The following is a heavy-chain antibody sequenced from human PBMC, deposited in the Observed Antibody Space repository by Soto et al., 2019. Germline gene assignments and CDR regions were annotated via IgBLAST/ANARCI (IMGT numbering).Heavy chain of an antibody. V-gene: IGHV2-5*02. J-gene: IGHJ4*02. CDR3: AHHLEATNFDY. Sequence: QITLKESGPTLVKPTQTLTLTCTFSGFSLSTSAVGVGWIRQPPRKALEWLALIYWDDDKRYSPSLRSRPTTTXXTSKNQVVLTMTNMDPVDTATYYCAHHLEATNFDYWGQGTMVTVSS. D-gene: IGHD5-12*01. CDR1: GFSLSTSAVG. CDR2: IYWDDDK.